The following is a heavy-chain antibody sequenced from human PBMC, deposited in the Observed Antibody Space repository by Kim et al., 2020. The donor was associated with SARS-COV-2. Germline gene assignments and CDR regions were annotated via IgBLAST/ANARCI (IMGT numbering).Heavy chain of an antibody. CDR3: ANLLREQWLDGGDY. D-gene: IGHD6-19*01. V-gene: IGHV3-9*01. CDR1: GFTFDDYA. Sequence: GGSLRLSCAASGFTFDDYAMHWVRQAPGKGLEWVSGISWNSGSIGYADSVKGRFTISRDNAKNSLYLQMNSLRAEDTALYYCANLLREQWLDGGDYWGQGTLVTVSS. J-gene: IGHJ4*02. CDR2: ISWNSGSI.